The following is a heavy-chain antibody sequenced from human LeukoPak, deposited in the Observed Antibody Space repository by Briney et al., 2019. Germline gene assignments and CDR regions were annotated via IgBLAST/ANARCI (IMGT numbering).Heavy chain of an antibody. CDR1: GGSISSSDW. CDR2: INHSGST. J-gene: IGHJ5*02. Sequence: PSGTLSLTCAVSGGSISSSDWWSWVRQPPGKGLEWIGEINHSGSTNYNPSLKSRVTISVDTSKNQFSLKLSSVTAADTAVYYCARGRVEQQLVNWFDPWGQGTLVTVSS. V-gene: IGHV4-4*02. D-gene: IGHD6-13*01. CDR3: ARGRVEQQLVNWFDP.